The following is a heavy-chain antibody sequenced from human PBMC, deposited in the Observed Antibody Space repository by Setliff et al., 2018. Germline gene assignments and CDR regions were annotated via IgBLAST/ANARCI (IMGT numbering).Heavy chain of an antibody. V-gene: IGHV4-30-2*03. CDR2: IYHSGST. CDR3: ARQGIAAAGTEGNFDY. Sequence: SETLSLTCAVSGGSISSGGYSWSWIRQPPGKGLEWIGYIYHSGSTYYNPSLKSRVTISVDTSKNQFSLKLSSVTAADTAVYYCARQGIAAAGTEGNFDYWGQGTPVTVSS. D-gene: IGHD6-13*01. CDR1: GGSISSGGYS. J-gene: IGHJ4*02.